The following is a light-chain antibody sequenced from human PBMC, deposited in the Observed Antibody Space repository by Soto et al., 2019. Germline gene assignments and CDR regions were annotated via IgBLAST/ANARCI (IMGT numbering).Light chain of an antibody. CDR2: EVS. V-gene: IGLV2-14*01. J-gene: IGLJ1*01. CDR3: SSFTSSRAYV. CDR1: SSDVGGYNY. Sequence: QSVLTQPASVSGSPGQSITISCTGTSSDVGGYNYVSWYQQQSGKAPKLIIHEVSNRPSGVSNRFSGSKSGNTASLTISGLQAEDEGDYYCSSFTSSRAYVFGGGTKVTVL.